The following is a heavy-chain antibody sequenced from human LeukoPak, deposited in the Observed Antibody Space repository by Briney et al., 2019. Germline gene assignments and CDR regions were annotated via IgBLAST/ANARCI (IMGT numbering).Heavy chain of an antibody. CDR2: INTDGSST. Sequence: GGSLRLSCAASGFTFSSSWMHWVRRVPGKGLVWVSRINTDGSSTTYADSVKGRFTISRDNAKNTLYLQMNSLRAEDTALYYCVRFGIEDDYWGQGTLVTVSS. CDR1: GFTFSSSW. J-gene: IGHJ4*02. V-gene: IGHV3-74*01. CDR3: VRFGIEDDY. D-gene: IGHD2-21*01.